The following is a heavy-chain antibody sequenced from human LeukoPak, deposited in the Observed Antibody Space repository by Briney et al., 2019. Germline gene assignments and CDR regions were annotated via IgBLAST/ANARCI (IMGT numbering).Heavy chain of an antibody. CDR2: IYYTGTA. J-gene: IGHJ4*02. CDR3: ARFEGGAQSEALPY. D-gene: IGHD2-21*01. CDR1: GGSISGYY. Sequence: SETLSLTCTVSGGSISGYYWSWIRQPPGKGLEWIGYIYYTGTANYIPSLKSRVSMSVDTSKNQFFLKVNSVTAADTAIYYCARFEGGAQSEALPYWGPGTLVTVSS. V-gene: IGHV4-59*01.